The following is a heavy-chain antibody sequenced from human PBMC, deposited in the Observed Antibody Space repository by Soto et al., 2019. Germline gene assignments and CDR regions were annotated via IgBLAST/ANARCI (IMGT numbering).Heavy chain of an antibody. CDR3: ARHSLALRKNNWFDP. D-gene: IGHD3-3*02. Sequence: SETLSLTCAVYGGSFSGYYWSWIRQPPGKGLEWIGEINHSGSTNYNPSLKSRVTISVDTSKNQFSLKLSSVTAADTALYFCARHSLALRKNNWFDPWGQGIMVTVSS. CDR2: INHSGST. V-gene: IGHV4-34*01. CDR1: GGSFSGYY. J-gene: IGHJ5*02.